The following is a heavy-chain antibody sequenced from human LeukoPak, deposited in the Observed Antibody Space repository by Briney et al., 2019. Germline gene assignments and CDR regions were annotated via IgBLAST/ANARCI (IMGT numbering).Heavy chain of an antibody. CDR2: IYYSGST. V-gene: IGHV4-39*07. D-gene: IGHD3-22*01. J-gene: IGHJ4*02. Sequence: SETLSLTCSVSGGSISSSSYYWGWIRQPPGKGLEWIGSIYYSGSTYYNPSLKSRVTISVDTSKNQFSLKLSSVTAADTAVYYCARVAHTYYYDSSGYYAFDYWGQGTLVTVSS. CDR3: ARVAHTYYYDSSGYYAFDY. CDR1: GGSISSSSYY.